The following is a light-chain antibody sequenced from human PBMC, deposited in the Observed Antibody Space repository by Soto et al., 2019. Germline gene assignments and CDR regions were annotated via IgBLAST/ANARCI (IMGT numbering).Light chain of an antibody. CDR2: EVT. J-gene: IGLJ1*01. CDR1: SSDVGFYNF. V-gene: IGLV2-8*01. Sequence: QSVLTQPPSASGSPEQSLTTSCTGTSSDVGFYNFVSWYQQRPGKAPKLVIYEVTKRPSGVPDRFSGSKSGSTASLTVSGLQADDEADYYCASYAGTRLFVFGSGTKVTVL. CDR3: ASYAGTRLFV.